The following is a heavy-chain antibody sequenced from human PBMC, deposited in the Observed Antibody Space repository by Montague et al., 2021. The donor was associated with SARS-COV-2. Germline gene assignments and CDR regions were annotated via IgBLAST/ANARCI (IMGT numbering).Heavy chain of an antibody. D-gene: IGHD2-21*01. CDR1: GFTFSSSA. CDR2: SSRDGGSA. CDR3: ARVGVMVGAGRGIDV. J-gene: IGHJ6*02. V-gene: IGHV3-74*01. Sequence: SLRLSCAASGFTFSSSAMHWVRQAPGKGLVWVSRSSRDGGSARYADSVKGRFTISRDNSKNVLYLQMNSLRAEDTAMYYCARVGVMVGAGRGIDVWGQGTTVTVSS.